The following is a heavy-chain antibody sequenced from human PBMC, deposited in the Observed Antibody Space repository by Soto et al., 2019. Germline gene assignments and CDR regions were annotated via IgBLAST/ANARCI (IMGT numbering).Heavy chain of an antibody. J-gene: IGHJ4*02. D-gene: IGHD3-10*01. Sequence: QVQLVQSGAEVKKPGASVKVSCKASGYTFTSYAMHWVRQAPGQRHERMGWINAGNGNTKYSQKFQGRVTITRDTSASTAYMELSGLRSEDTAVYSCARDLGFGLSDYWGQGTLVTVSS. V-gene: IGHV1-3*01. CDR1: GYTFTSYA. CDR2: INAGNGNT. CDR3: ARDLGFGLSDY.